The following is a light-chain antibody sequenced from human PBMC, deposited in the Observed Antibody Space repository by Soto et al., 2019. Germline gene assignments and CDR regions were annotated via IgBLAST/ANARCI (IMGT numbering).Light chain of an antibody. CDR1: QSVSSN. CDR3: QQYHRYWT. Sequence: IVLTQYPATLSVSPGERATLSCRASQSVSSNLAWYQQKPGQAPRLLIYGASTRATGIPARFSGSGSGAEFTLTIDNLQPEDFATYYCQQYHRYWTFGPGTKVDIK. J-gene: IGKJ1*01. CDR2: GAS. V-gene: IGKV3-15*01.